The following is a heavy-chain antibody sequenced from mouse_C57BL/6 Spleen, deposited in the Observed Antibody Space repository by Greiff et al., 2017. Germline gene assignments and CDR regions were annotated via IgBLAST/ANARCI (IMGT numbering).Heavy chain of an antibody. CDR3: ARHEDYDYDMGFDY. D-gene: IGHD2-4*01. V-gene: IGHV5-6*01. CDR1: GFTFSSYG. Sequence: EVKLQESGGDLVKPGGSLKLSCAASGFTFSSYGMSWVRQTPDKRLEWVATISSGGSYTYYPDSVKGRFTISRDNAKNTLYLQMSSLKSEDTAMYYCARHEDYDYDMGFDYWGQGTTLTVSS. J-gene: IGHJ2*01. CDR2: ISSGGSYT.